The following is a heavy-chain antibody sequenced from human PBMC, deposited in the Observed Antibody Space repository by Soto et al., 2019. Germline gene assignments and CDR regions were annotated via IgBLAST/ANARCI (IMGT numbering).Heavy chain of an antibody. CDR3: ARLPGPLVAVLYIYPLDGREAMSDVDV. CDR2: VSFDGSNK. V-gene: IGHV3-30-3*01. CDR1: GFTFNYYP. D-gene: IGHD6-19*01. Sequence: QMQLVESGGGVVQPGGSLRLSCAASGFTFNYYPMHWVRQAPGKGLEWVAVVSFDGSNKYYADSVKGRFTISKDNSKNTLSLQMNSLRREDTAVYYCARLPGPLVAVLYIYPLDGREAMSDVDVWGQGTTVTVSS. J-gene: IGHJ6*02.